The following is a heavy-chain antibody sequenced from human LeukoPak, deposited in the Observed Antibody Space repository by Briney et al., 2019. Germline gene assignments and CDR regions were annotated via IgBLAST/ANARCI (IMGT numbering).Heavy chain of an antibody. CDR3: ARVIRRSEEYQLPTFDY. J-gene: IGHJ4*02. CDR1: GYTFTGYY. D-gene: IGHD2-2*01. Sequence: GASVKVSCKASGYTFTGYYMHWVRQAPGQGLEWMGWINPNSGGTNYAQKFQGRVTMTRDTSISTAYMELSRLRSDDTAVYYCARVIRRSEEYQLPTFDYWGQGTLVTVSS. V-gene: IGHV1-2*02. CDR2: INPNSGGT.